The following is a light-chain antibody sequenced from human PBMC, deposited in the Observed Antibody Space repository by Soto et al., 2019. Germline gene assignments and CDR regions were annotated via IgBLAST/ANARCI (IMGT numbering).Light chain of an antibody. J-gene: IGLJ2*01. CDR1: SSDVGGYNY. CDR3: SSYAGSNNLV. CDR2: EVS. V-gene: IGLV2-8*01. Sequence: QSVLIQPPSASGSPGQSVTISCTGTSSDVGGYNYVSWYQQVPGKAPKLMIYEVSKRPSGVPDRFSGSKSGNTASLTVSGLQAADEADYYCSSYAGSNNLVFGGGTKLTVL.